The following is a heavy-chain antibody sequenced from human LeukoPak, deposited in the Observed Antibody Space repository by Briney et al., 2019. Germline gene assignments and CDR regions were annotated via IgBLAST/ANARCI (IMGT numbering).Heavy chain of an antibody. CDR1: GYTFTSYG. J-gene: IGHJ5*02. V-gene: IGHV1-69*05. CDR2: IFPIFGTA. CDR3: ARDPVQDYGGNSGGFDP. D-gene: IGHD4-23*01. Sequence: SVKVSCKASGYTFTSYGISWVRQAPGQGLEWMGRIFPIFGTANYAQKFQGRVTITTDESTSTAYMELSSLRSEDTAVYYCARDPVQDYGGNSGGFDPWGQGTPVTVSS.